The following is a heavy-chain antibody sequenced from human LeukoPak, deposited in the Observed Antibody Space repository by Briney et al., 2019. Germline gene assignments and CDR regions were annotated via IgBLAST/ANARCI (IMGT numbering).Heavy chain of an antibody. J-gene: IGHJ5*02. CDR3: ARSPLLVIGFRFDP. Sequence: GASVKVSCKASRYTFTGYYMHWVRQAPGQGLEWMGWINPNSGGTNYAQKFQGRVTMTRDTSISTAYMELSRLRSDDTAVYYCARSPLLVIGFRFDPWGQGTLVTVSS. CDR1: RYTFTGYY. CDR2: INPNSGGT. D-gene: IGHD3-9*01. V-gene: IGHV1-2*02.